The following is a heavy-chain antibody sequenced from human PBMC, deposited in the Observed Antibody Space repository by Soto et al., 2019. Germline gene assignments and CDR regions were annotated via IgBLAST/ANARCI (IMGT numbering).Heavy chain of an antibody. CDR3: ARAAQGNIVVVVAAPLDY. J-gene: IGHJ4*02. CDR1: GFTFSSYA. V-gene: IGHV3-30-3*01. Sequence: ESGGGVVQPGRSLRLSCAASGFTFSSYAMHWVRQAPGKGLEWVAVISYDGSNKYYADSVKGRFTISRDNSKNTLYLQMNSLRAEDTAVYYCARAAQGNIVVVVAAPLDYWGQGTLVTVSS. D-gene: IGHD2-15*01. CDR2: ISYDGSNK.